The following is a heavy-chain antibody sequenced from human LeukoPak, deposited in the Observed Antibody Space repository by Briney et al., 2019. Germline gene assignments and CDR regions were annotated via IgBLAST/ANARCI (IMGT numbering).Heavy chain of an antibody. V-gene: IGHV3-23*01. J-gene: IGHJ3*02. CDR2: ISRSGGST. CDR1: GFTFTNYA. D-gene: IGHD3-10*01. Sequence: GGSLRLSCAASGFTFTNYAMSWVRQAPGKGLEWVSAISRSGGSTYYADSVKGRFTISRDNSKNTLYLQMNSLRAEDTAVYYCAKTYCYGSDDDAFDIWGQGTMVTVSS. CDR3: AKTYCYGSDDDAFDI.